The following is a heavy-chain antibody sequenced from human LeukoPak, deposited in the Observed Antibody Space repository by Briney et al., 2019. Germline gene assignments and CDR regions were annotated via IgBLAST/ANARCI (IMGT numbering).Heavy chain of an antibody. D-gene: IGHD4-17*01. CDR2: IYTSGST. Sequence: SQTLSLTCTVSGGSISSGSYYWSWIRQPAGKGLEWIGRIYTSGSTNYNPSLKSRVTISVDTSKNQFSLKLSSVTAADTGVYYCARVSTVTWEYWYFDLWGRGTLVTFSS. CDR3: ARVSTVTWEYWYFDL. CDR1: GGSISSGSYY. J-gene: IGHJ2*01. V-gene: IGHV4-61*02.